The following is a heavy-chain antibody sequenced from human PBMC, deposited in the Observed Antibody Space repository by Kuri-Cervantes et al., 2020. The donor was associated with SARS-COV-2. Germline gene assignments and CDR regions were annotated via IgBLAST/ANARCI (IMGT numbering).Heavy chain of an antibody. Sequence: GGALRLSCAASGFTFSSYGMHWVRQAPGKGLEWVAVISYDGSNKHKAASVKGLFTISRETSTTTLYLHVNSQKAEDTAVYYRAKEGPEKYQLLSGPLLDGSGWYHDYYYGMDVWGQRTTVTVSS. J-gene: IGHJ6*02. CDR2: ISYDGSNK. V-gene: IGHV3-30*18. CDR1: GFTFSSYG. D-gene: IGHD2-2*01. CDR3: AKEGPEKYQLLSGPLLDGSGWYHDYYYGMDV.